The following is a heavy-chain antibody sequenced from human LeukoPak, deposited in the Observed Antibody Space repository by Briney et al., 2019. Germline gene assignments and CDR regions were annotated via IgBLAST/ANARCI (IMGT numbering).Heavy chain of an antibody. CDR2: ISGSGGST. Sequence: GGSLRLSCAASGFTFSSYAMSWVRQAPGKGLEWVSAISGSGGSTYYADSVKGRFTISRDNSKDTLYLQMNSLRAEDTAVYYCARDRRSRWPQLEYYFDYWGQGTLVTVSS. CDR3: ARDRRSRWPQLEYYFDY. J-gene: IGHJ4*02. CDR1: GFTFSSYA. V-gene: IGHV3-23*01. D-gene: IGHD5-24*01.